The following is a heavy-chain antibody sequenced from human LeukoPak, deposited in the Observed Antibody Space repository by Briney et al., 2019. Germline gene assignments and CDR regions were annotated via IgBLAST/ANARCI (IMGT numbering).Heavy chain of an antibody. D-gene: IGHD1-26*01. CDR1: GYSFTSYW. J-gene: IGHJ6*02. CDR2: IYPGDSDT. V-gene: IGHV5-51*01. Sequence: GESLKISCQGSGYSFTSYWIGWVRQMPGKGLEWMGIIYPGDSDTRYSPSFQGQVTISADKSISTAYLQWSSLKASDTAMYYCARPSGSYVYYYGLDVWGQGTTVTVSS. CDR3: ARPSGSYVYYYGLDV.